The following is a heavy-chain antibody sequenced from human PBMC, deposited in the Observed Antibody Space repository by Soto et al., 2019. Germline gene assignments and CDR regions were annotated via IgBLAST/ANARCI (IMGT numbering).Heavy chain of an antibody. CDR1: GGSINNYY. Sequence: SETLSLTCTVSGGSINNYYWSWIRQPPEKGLEWVGYIYDTGSPTYNPSLKSRVTMSVDTSKNQFSLELNSVTAADTAVYYCARVRAGCSSTRYDYWGQGTLVTVSS. J-gene: IGHJ4*02. D-gene: IGHD6-13*01. V-gene: IGHV4-59*01. CDR3: ARVRAGCSSTRYDY. CDR2: IYDTGSP.